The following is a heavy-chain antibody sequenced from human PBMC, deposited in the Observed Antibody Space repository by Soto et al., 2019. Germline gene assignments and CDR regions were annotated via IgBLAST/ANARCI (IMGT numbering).Heavy chain of an antibody. CDR2: IYHSGST. Sequence: QLQLQESGSGLVKPSQTLSLTCAVSGGSISSGGYSWSWIRQPPGKGLEWIGYIYHSGSTYYNPSLKSRVTIAVDRSKNQFSLKLGSVTAADTAVYYCVREYRDYDSKYGMDVWGQGTTVTVSS. V-gene: IGHV4-30-2*01. D-gene: IGHD3-22*01. CDR3: VREYRDYDSKYGMDV. J-gene: IGHJ6*02. CDR1: GGSISSGGYS.